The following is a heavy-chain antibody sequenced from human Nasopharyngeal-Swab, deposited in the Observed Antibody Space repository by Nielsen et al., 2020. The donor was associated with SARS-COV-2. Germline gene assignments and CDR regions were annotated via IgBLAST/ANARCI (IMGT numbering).Heavy chain of an antibody. D-gene: IGHD3-10*01. V-gene: IGHV3-30-3*01. CDR3: ARDRRMVRGVPTFDY. J-gene: IGHJ4*02. CDR2: ISYDGSNK. Sequence: WIRQPPGTGLEWVAVISYDGSNKYYADSVKGRFTISRDNSKNTLYLQMNGLRAEDTAVYYCARDRRMVRGVPTFDYWGQGTLVTVSS.